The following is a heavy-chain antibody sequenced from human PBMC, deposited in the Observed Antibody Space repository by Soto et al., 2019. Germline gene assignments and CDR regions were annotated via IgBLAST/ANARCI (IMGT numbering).Heavy chain of an antibody. D-gene: IGHD4-17*01. CDR1: GGTFSSYA. CDR2: IIPILGIA. Sequence: ASVKVSCKASGGTFSSYAISWVRQAPGQGLEWMGRIIPILGIANYAQKFQGRVTITADKSTSTAYMELSSLRSEDMAVYYCARGEGVGDYGDYYYYGMDVWGQGTTVTVSS. CDR3: ARGEGVGDYGDYYYYGMDV. J-gene: IGHJ6*02. V-gene: IGHV1-69*04.